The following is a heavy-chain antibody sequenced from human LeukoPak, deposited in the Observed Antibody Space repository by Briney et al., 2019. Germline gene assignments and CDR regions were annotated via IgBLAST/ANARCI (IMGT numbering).Heavy chain of an antibody. CDR3: VRGSSGTVVRGVAWAWFDP. J-gene: IGHJ5*02. V-gene: IGHV3-7*05. Sequence: GGSLRLSCVASGFTFRNYWMTWVRQAPGKGLEWVANIHKDGSEKYFVASVRGRFTISRGNAKDSLYLQMSSLRAEDTAVYYCVRGSSGTVVRGVAWAWFDPWGQGTLVTVSS. CDR1: GFTFRNYW. CDR2: IHKDGSEK. D-gene: IGHD3-10*01.